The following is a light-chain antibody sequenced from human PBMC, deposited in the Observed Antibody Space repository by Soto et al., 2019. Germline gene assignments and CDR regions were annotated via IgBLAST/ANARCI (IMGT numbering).Light chain of an antibody. Sequence: QSALTQPASVSGSPGQSITISFTGTSSDVGAYNFVSWYQHHPGRAPKLIIYEVTIRPSGVSNRFSGSKSGNTASLTISGLQAEDEADYYTTSAPYVFGSGTKVTVL. CDR3: TSAPYV. V-gene: IGLV2-14*01. CDR1: SSDVGAYNF. CDR2: EVT. J-gene: IGLJ1*01.